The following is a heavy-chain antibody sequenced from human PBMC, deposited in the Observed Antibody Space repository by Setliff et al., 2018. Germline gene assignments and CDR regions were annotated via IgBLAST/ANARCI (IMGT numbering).Heavy chain of an antibody. J-gene: IGHJ4*02. CDR1: GYTLTELS. CDR2: FDPEDGET. Sequence: GASVKVSCKVSGYTLTELSMHWVRQAPGKGLEWMGGFDPEDGETIYAQKFQGRVTMTRDTSISTAYMELSGLRSEDTAVYYCARLHCSGSSCYYDYWGQGTLVTVSS. CDR3: ARLHCSGSSCYYDY. V-gene: IGHV1-24*01. D-gene: IGHD2-15*01.